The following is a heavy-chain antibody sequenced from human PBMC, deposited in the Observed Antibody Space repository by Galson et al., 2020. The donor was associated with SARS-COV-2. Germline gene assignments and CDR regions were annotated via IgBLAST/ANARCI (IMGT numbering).Heavy chain of an antibody. V-gene: IGHV5-51*01. J-gene: IGHJ3*02. Sequence: GESLKISCKGSGYSFTSYWIGWVRQMPGKGLEWMGIIYPGDSDTRYSPSFQGQVTISADKFISTAYLQWSSLKASDTAMYYCARVSTNYYDSSGVSFDIWGQGTMVTVSS. D-gene: IGHD3-22*01. CDR3: ARVSTNYYDSSGVSFDI. CDR1: GYSFTSYW. CDR2: IYPGDSDT.